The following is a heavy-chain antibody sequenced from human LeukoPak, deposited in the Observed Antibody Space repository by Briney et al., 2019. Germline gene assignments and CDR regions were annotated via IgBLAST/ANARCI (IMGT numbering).Heavy chain of an antibody. J-gene: IGHJ3*02. Sequence: GGSLRLSCAASGFTFSDYYMIWIRQAPGKGQEWVSYISKRGGDTKYADCVKGRFTISRDNGKNSLYLQMNSLRAEDTAVYYCARDCGGGSCYGPYDAFDIWGQGTMVTVSS. CDR3: ARDCGGGSCYGPYDAFDI. D-gene: IGHD2-15*01. CDR1: GFTFSDYY. CDR2: ISKRGGDT. V-gene: IGHV3-11*06.